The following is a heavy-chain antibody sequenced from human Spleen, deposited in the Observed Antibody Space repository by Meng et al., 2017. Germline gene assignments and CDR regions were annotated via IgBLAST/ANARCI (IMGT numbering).Heavy chain of an antibody. CDR2: IKQDGSEK. V-gene: IGHV3-7*01. CDR1: GFTFSSYW. J-gene: IGHJ3*02. Sequence: GESLKISCAASGFTFSSYWMSWVRQAPGKGLEWVANIKQDGSEKYYVDSVKGRFTISRDNAKNSLYLQMNSLRAEDTAVYYCARDRSCLVHWGTDAFDIWGQGTMVTVSS. CDR3: ARDRSCLVHWGTDAFDI. D-gene: IGHD6-19*01.